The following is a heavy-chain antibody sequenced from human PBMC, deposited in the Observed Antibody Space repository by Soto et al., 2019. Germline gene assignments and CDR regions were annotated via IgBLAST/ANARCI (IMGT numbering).Heavy chain of an antibody. J-gene: IGHJ6*04. D-gene: IGHD3-16*02. CDR3: AIVWGSYRVRVLDV. V-gene: IGHV4-39*01. CDR1: GGSINSSNYY. CDR2: IFYSGNT. Sequence: SETLSLTCTVSGGSINSSNYYWGWIRQPPGKGLEWIGNIFYSGNTYYNPSLKSRVTISVDTSKNQFSLKLSSLTAADTAVYYCAIVWGSYRVRVLDVWGKGTTVPVSS.